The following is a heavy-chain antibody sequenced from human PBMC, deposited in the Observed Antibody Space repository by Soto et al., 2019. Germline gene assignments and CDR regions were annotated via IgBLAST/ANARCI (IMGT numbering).Heavy chain of an antibody. V-gene: IGHV3-23*01. CDR2: ISGSGGST. Sequence: TGGSLRLSCAASGFTFSSYAMSWVRQAPGKGLEWVSAISGSGGSTYYADSVKGRFTISRDNSKNTLYLQMNSLRAEDTAVYYCAKDLYGGNYFDYWGQGTLVTVSS. CDR1: GFTFSSYA. CDR3: AKDLYGGNYFDY. D-gene: IGHD4-17*01. J-gene: IGHJ4*02.